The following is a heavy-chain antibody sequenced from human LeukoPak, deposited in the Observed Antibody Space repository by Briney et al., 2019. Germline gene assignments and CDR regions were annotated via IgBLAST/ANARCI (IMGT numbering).Heavy chain of an antibody. J-gene: IGHJ3*02. Sequence: GGSLRLSCAASGFTFSSYWMHWVRQAPGKGLVWVSRINSDGSSTSYADSVKGRFTISRDNAKNTLYLQMNSLRAEDTAVYYCARVQGHPPNGLYIWGQGTMVTVSA. CDR3: ARVQGHPPNGLYI. CDR2: INSDGSST. CDR1: GFTFSSYW. D-gene: IGHD2-8*01. V-gene: IGHV3-74*01.